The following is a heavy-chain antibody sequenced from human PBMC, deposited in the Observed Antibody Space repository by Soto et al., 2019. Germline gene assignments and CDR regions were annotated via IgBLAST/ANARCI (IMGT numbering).Heavy chain of an antibody. D-gene: IGHD3-3*01. Sequence: PSETLCLTCTVSGGSISSYYWSWIRQPPGKGLEWIGYIYYSGSTNYNPSLKSRVTISVDTSKNQFSLKLSSVTAADTAVYYCARGPPLGYDFWSGWENLSWFDPWGQGTLVTVSS. J-gene: IGHJ5*02. V-gene: IGHV4-59*01. CDR2: IYYSGST. CDR3: ARGPPLGYDFWSGWENLSWFDP. CDR1: GGSISSYY.